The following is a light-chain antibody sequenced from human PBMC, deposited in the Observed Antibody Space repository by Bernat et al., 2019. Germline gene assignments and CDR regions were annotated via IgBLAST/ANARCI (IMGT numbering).Light chain of an antibody. Sequence: QSALTQPASVSGSPGQSITISCTATSSDAGSYNLVSWYQQHPGKAPKLMIYEGSKRPSGVSNRFSGSKSGNTASLTISGLQAEDEADYYCCSYAGSSLWVFGGGTKLTVL. CDR1: SSDAGSYNL. CDR3: CSYAGSSLWV. J-gene: IGLJ3*02. V-gene: IGLV2-23*01. CDR2: EGS.